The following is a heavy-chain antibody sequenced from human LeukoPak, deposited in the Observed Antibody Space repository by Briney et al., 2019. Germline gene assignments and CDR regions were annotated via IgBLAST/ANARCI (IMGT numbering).Heavy chain of an antibody. V-gene: IGHV3-9*01. CDR1: GFTFDDYA. J-gene: IGHJ4*02. CDR3: AKDRYRAVAGAFDY. Sequence: GGSLRLSCAASGFTFDDYAMHWVRQAPGKGLEWVSGISWNSGSIGYADSVKGRFTISRDNAKNSLYLQMNSLRAEDTALYCCAKDRYRAVAGAFDYWGQGTLVTVSS. CDR2: ISWNSGSI. D-gene: IGHD6-19*01.